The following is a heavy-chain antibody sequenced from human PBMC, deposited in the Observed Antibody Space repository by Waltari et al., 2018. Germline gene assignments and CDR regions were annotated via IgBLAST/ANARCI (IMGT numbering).Heavy chain of an antibody. CDR3: ARGVGYYDILTGYYAPYYYYGMDV. V-gene: IGHV4-34*01. CDR2: IKHSGST. CDR1: GGSFSGYY. Sequence: QVQLQQWGAGLLKPSETLSLTCAVYGGSFSGYYWSWIRQPPGKGLEWIGEIKHSGSTNYNPSLKRRVTISVDTSKNQFSLKLSSVTAADTAVYYCARGVGYYDILTGYYAPYYYYGMDVWGQGTTVTVSS. J-gene: IGHJ6*02. D-gene: IGHD3-9*01.